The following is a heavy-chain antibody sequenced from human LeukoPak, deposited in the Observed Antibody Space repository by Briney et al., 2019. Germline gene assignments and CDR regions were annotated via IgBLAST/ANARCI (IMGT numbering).Heavy chain of an antibody. CDR1: GGSISSYY. Sequence: ASETLSLTCTVSGGSISSYYWSCIRQPPGKGLEWIGYIYYSGSTKYNPSLKSRVTISVDTSKNQFSLKLSSATAADTAVYYCARGASSSGYSRSWLSYFDYWGQGTLVTVSS. CDR2: IYYSGST. D-gene: IGHD6-13*01. J-gene: IGHJ4*02. V-gene: IGHV4-59*01. CDR3: ARGASSSGYSRSWLSYFDY.